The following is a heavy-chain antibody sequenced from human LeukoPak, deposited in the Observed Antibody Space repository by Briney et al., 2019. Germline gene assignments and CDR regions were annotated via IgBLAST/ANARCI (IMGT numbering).Heavy chain of an antibody. J-gene: IGHJ3*02. D-gene: IGHD3-3*01. CDR2: ISSSSSYI. CDR1: GFTFRSYN. CDR3: ARGSRFGVVERDAFDI. Sequence: GGSLRLSCAASGFTFRSYNMNWVRQAPGKGLEWVSSISSSSSYIYYADSVKGRFTISRDNAKNSLYLQMNSLRAEDTAVYYCARGSRFGVVERDAFDIWGQGTMVTVSS. V-gene: IGHV3-21*01.